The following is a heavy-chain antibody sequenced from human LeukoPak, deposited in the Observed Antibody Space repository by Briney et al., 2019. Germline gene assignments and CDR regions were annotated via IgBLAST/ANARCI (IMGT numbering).Heavy chain of an antibody. Sequence: PSETLSLTCTLSGGSISRYYWTCIRPPARRGLECIARIYPGGTTNHTPSVKRRVIMSIDMSNNQFSLKVNSVTAADTAVYYCAREAEVTGGRSWDFWGQGTLVTVSS. CDR3: AREAEVTGGRSWDF. CDR1: GGSISRYY. D-gene: IGHD2-8*02. CDR2: IYPGGTT. J-gene: IGHJ4*02. V-gene: IGHV4-4*07.